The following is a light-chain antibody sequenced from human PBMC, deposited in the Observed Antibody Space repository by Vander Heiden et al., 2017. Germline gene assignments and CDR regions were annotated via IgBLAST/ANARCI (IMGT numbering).Light chain of an antibody. CDR3: QQRSNWPPAIT. J-gene: IGKJ5*01. CDR2: DAS. CDR1: QSVSSY. Sequence: IVLTHPPASLSLSPGERATLSCRASQSVSSYLAWYQQKPGQAPRLLIYDASNRATGIPARFSGSGSGTDFTPTISSLEPEDFAVYYCQQRSNWPPAITFGQGTRLEIK. V-gene: IGKV3-11*01.